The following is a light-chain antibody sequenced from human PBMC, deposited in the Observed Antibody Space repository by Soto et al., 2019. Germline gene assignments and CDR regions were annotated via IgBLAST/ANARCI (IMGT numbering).Light chain of an antibody. V-gene: IGLV1-51*01. CDR2: AND. CDR3: ATWDTSLSAVV. CDR1: SSNVGNNI. J-gene: IGLJ3*02. Sequence: QCVLTQPPSVSAAPGQKVTISCSGSSSNVGNNIVSWYQQLPGAVPKLLIYANDKRPSGIPDRFSGSKSGTSATLGITGLQTGDEADYYCATWDTSLSAVVFGGGTKVTVL.